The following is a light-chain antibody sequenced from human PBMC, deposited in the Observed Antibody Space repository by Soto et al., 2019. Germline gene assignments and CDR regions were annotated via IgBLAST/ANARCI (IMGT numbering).Light chain of an antibody. J-gene: IGLJ1*01. V-gene: IGLV2-14*01. CDR1: SSDVGGYNY. CDR2: EVS. CDR3: SSYTSSSTRV. Sequence: QSALTQPASVSGSPGQSITISCTGTSSDVGGYNYVSWYQHHPGKAPKLMIYEVSNRPSGVSNRFSGSKSGNTASLTISGLQAEDVADYYCSSYTSSSTRVFGTGTKLTVL.